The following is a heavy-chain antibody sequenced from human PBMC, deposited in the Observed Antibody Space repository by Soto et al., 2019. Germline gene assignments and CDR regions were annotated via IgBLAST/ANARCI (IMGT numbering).Heavy chain of an antibody. CDR2: ISGSGGST. J-gene: IGHJ4*02. D-gene: IGHD4-17*01. CDR1: GFTFSSYA. CDR3: ANGGYGDYVVRALDFDY. Sequence: GGSLRLSCAASGFTFSSYAMSWVRQAPGKGLEWVSAISGSGGSTYYADSVKGRFTISRDNSKNTLYLQMNSLRAEDTAVYYCANGGYGDYVVRALDFDYWGQGTLVTVSS. V-gene: IGHV3-23*01.